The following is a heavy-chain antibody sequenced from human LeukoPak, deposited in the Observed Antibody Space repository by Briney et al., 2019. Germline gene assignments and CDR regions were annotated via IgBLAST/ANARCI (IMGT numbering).Heavy chain of an antibody. J-gene: IGHJ4*02. CDR2: ISGDGGST. V-gene: IGHV3-43*02. Sequence: GGSLRLSCAASGFTFDDYAMHWVRQAPGKGLEWVTLISGDGGSTYYADSVKGRFTISRDNSKNSLYLQMNSLRTEDTALYYCAKPWQMATIPAYWGQGTLVTVSS. D-gene: IGHD5-24*01. CDR1: GFTFDDYA. CDR3: AKPWQMATIPAY.